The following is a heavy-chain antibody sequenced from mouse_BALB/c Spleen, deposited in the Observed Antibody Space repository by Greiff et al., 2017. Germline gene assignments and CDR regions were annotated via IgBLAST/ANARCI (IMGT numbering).Heavy chain of an antibody. CDR3: ASMGYDYDGWYFDV. J-gene: IGHJ1*01. V-gene: IGHV5-4*02. CDR1: GFTFSDYY. CDR2: ISDGGSYT. Sequence: EVKLVESGGGLVKPGGSLKLSCAASGFTFSDYYMYWVRQTPEKRLEWVATISDGGSYTYYPDSVKGRFTISRDNAKNNLYLQMSSLKSEDTAMYYCASMGYDYDGWYFDVWGAGTTVTVSS. D-gene: IGHD2-4*01.